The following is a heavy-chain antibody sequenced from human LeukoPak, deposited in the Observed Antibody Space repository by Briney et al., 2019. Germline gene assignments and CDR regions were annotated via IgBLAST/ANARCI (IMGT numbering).Heavy chain of an antibody. Sequence: SETLSLTCTVSGYSISSGYYWGWIRQPPGKGLEWIGSIYHSGSTYYNPSLKSRVTISVDTSKNQFSLKLSSVTAADTAVYYCARSGGYCSGGSCSIDYWGQGTLVTVSS. V-gene: IGHV4-38-2*02. J-gene: IGHJ4*02. CDR3: ARSGGYCSGGSCSIDY. CDR2: IYHSGST. D-gene: IGHD2-15*01. CDR1: GYSISSGYY.